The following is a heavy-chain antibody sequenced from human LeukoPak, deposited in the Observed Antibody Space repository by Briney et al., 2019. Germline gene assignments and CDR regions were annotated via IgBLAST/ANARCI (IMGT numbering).Heavy chain of an antibody. D-gene: IGHD2-15*01. CDR2: ISAYNGNT. CDR1: GYTFTIYS. V-gene: IGHV1-18*01. CDR3: ARRYRSSGSCYYALDY. Sequence: GASVKVSCKASGYTFTIYSITWVRQAPGQGLEWMGWISAYNGNTNYAQKFQGRVTMTTDTSTSTAYMELRSLRSDDTAIYYCARRYRSSGSCYYALDYWGQGTLVTVSS. J-gene: IGHJ4*02.